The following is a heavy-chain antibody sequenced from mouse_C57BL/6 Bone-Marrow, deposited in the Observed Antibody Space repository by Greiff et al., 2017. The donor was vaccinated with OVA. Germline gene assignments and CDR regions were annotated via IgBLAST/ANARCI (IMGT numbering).Heavy chain of an antibody. CDR2: SRNKANDYTT. D-gene: IGHD1-1*01. Sequence: EVQGVESGGGLVQSGRSLRLSCATSGFTFSDFYMEWVRQAPGKGLEWIAASRNKANDYTTEYSASVKGRFIVSRDTSQSILYLQMNALRAEDTAIYYCARFGSSGWYFDVWGTGTTVTVSS. J-gene: IGHJ1*03. V-gene: IGHV7-1*01. CDR3: ARFGSSGWYFDV. CDR1: GFTFSDFY.